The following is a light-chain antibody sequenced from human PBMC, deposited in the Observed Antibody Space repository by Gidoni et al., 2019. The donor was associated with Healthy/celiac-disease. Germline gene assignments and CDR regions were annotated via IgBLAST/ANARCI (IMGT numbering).Light chain of an antibody. Sequence: EIVLTQSPGTLSLSPGERATLSCRASQSVSSSYLAWYQQKPGQAPRLLIYGASSRATGIPDRFSGSGSGTDFTLTISRLEPEDFAVYYCQQYGSSRGFTFXPXTKVDIK. V-gene: IGKV3-20*01. J-gene: IGKJ3*01. CDR1: QSVSSSY. CDR3: QQYGSSRGFT. CDR2: GAS.